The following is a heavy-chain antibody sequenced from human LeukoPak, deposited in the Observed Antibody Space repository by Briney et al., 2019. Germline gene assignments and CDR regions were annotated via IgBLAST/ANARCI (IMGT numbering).Heavy chain of an antibody. Sequence: GASVKVSCKASGYTFTGYYMHWVRQAPGQGLEGMGWINPNSGGTNYAQKFQGRVTMTRDTSISTAYMELSRLRSDDTAVYYCARLGAVARDWFDPWGQGTLVTVSS. CDR1: GYTFTGYY. CDR2: INPNSGGT. CDR3: ARLGAVARDWFDP. D-gene: IGHD6-19*01. J-gene: IGHJ5*02. V-gene: IGHV1-2*02.